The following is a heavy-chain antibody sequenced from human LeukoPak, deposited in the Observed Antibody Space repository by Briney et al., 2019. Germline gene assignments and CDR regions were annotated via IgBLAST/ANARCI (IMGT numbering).Heavy chain of an antibody. CDR2: INPSGGST. CDR3: ARGPSGYCSGGGCYYGGY. CDR1: GYTFTSYY. Sequence: RASVKVSCKASGYTFTSYYMHRVRQAPGQGLEWMGIINPSGGSTSYAQKFQGRVTMTRDTSTSTVYMELSSLRSEDTAVYYCARGPSGYCSGGGCYYGGYWGPGTLVTVSS. D-gene: IGHD2-15*01. J-gene: IGHJ4*02. V-gene: IGHV1-46*01.